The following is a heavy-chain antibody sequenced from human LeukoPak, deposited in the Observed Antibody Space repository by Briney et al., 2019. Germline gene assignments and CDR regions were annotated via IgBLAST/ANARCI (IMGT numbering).Heavy chain of an antibody. CDR2: IYYSGST. J-gene: IGHJ3*02. V-gene: IGHV4-39*07. D-gene: IGHD2-21*02. CDR1: GGSISSSSYY. CDR3: ARYRNCGSDCYDAFDI. Sequence: SETLSLTCTVSGGSISSSSYYWGWIRQPPGKGLEWIGSIYYSGSTYYNPSLKSRVTISVDTSKNQFSLKLSSVTAADTAVYYCARYRNCGSDCYDAFDIWGQGTMVTVSS.